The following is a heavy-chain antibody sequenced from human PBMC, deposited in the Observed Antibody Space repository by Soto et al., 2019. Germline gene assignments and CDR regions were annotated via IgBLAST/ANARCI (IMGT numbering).Heavy chain of an antibody. D-gene: IGHD1-7*01. CDR1: GGSFTSNNW. CDR2: IYRTGST. Sequence: SEPLSLTCAVSGGSFTSNNWWTWVRQPPGQGLEWIGEIYRTGSTNYNPSLKSRVTISLDKSENQFSPKVTSLTAADTAVYYCASRDPGTSVDYWGQGTLVTVS. J-gene: IGHJ4*02. CDR3: ASRDPGTSVDY. V-gene: IGHV4-4*02.